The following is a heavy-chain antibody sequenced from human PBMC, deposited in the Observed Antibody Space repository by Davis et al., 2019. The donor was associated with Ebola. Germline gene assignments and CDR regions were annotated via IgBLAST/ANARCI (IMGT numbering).Heavy chain of an antibody. CDR2: IYHSGST. CDR1: GFTVSSNY. V-gene: IGHV4/OR15-8*01. CDR3: ARDGGRYYYYGMDV. J-gene: IGHJ6*02. D-gene: IGHD3-3*01. Sequence: ESLKISCAASGFTVSSNYMSWVRQPPGKGLEWIGEIYHSGSTNYNPSLKSRVTISVDKSKNQFSLKLSSVTAADTAVYYCARDGGRYYYYGMDVWGQGTTVTVSS.